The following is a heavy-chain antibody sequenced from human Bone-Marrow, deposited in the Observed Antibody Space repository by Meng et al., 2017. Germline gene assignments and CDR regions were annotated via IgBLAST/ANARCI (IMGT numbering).Heavy chain of an antibody. V-gene: IGHV4-39*07. Sequence: SETLSLTCTVSGGSISSSSYYWGWIRQPPGKGLEWIGSIYYSGSTYYNPSLKSRVTISVDTSKNQFSLKLSSVTAADTAVYYCARDSSGYPAAFDIWGQGIMVTVSS. CDR3: ARDSSGYPAAFDI. CDR1: GGSISSSSYY. J-gene: IGHJ3*02. CDR2: IYYSGST. D-gene: IGHD3-22*01.